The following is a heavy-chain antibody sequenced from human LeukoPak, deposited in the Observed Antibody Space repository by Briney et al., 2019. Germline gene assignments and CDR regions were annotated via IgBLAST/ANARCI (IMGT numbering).Heavy chain of an antibody. V-gene: IGHV3-48*03. J-gene: IGHJ4*02. CDR2: IDSSASTT. D-gene: IGHD5-12*01. Sequence: GGSLRLSCTASKFSFSTYDMNWVRQVPGKGLEWVSYIDSSASTTYYAGSVQGRFTVSRDNAKNSLYLQMTSLRVEDTAFYYCASAHGGSGYDRPFDYWGQGTLVTVSS. CDR3: ASAHGGSGYDRPFDY. CDR1: KFSFSTYD.